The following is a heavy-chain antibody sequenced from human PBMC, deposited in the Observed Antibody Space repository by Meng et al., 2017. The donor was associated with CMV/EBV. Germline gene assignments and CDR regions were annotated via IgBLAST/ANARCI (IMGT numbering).Heavy chain of an antibody. D-gene: IGHD3-16*01. J-gene: IGHJ5*02. Sequence: GGSLRPSCAASGFTFSSYGMHWVRQAPGKGLEWVAFIRYDGSNKYYADFVKGRFTISRDNSKNTLYLQMNSRRAEDTAVYYCAKDKALRSPLLYAPDNWFDPWGQGTLVTVSS. CDR1: GFTFSSYG. V-gene: IGHV3-30*02. CDR2: IRYDGSNK. CDR3: AKDKALRSPLLYAPDNWFDP.